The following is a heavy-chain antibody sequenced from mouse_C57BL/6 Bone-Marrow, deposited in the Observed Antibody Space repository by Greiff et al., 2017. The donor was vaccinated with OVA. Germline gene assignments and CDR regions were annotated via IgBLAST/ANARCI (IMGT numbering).Heavy chain of an antibody. D-gene: IGHD1-1*01. CDR1: GFTFSSYA. V-gene: IGHV5-4*03. J-gene: IGHJ2*01. CDR3: ARGGTNGSRFDY. Sequence: EVKLQESGGGLVKPGGSLKLSCAASGFTFSSYAMSWVRQTPEKRLEWVATISDGGSYTYYPDNVKGRFTISRDNAKNNLYLQMSHLKSEDTAMYYCARGGTNGSRFDYWGQGTTLTVSS. CDR2: ISDGGSYT.